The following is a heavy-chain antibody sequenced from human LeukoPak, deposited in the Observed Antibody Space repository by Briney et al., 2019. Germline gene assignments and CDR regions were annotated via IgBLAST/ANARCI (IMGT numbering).Heavy chain of an antibody. D-gene: IGHD3-22*01. CDR1: GFTFSDYD. CDR2: IRSDGSTI. CDR3: AREGRGYYGDFDY. Sequence: GGSLRLSCSASGFTFSDYDMNWIRQAPGKGLEWVSYIRSDGSTIYDADSMKGRFFISRDNARNSLYLQMNSLRAEDTAVYYCAREGRGYYGDFDYWGQGNLVTVSS. J-gene: IGHJ4*02. V-gene: IGHV3-11*01.